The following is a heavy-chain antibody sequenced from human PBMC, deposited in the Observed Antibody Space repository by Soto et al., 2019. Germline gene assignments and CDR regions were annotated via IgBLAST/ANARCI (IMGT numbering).Heavy chain of an antibody. V-gene: IGHV1-46*01. J-gene: IGHJ4*02. CDR2: INPDGGAT. D-gene: IGHD2-2*02. CDR3: ARGRRHTF. Sequence: QVQLIQSGAEVKKPGASVIISCQASGYGFTFYYFYWVRQAPGQGLEWIGKINPDGGATTYAPTFQGRVTITRDASTGTVYMELSSLTSDDTAVYYCARGRRHTFWGQGTQVSVSS. CDR1: GYGFTFYY.